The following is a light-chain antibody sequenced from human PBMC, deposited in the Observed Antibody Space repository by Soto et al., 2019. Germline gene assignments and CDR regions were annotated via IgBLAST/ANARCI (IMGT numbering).Light chain of an antibody. CDR1: QTVRSD. Sequence: EIVMTQSPATLSVSPGERAILSCRASQTVRSDLAWYQQKPGQAPRLLIYGASTRATGIPARFSGSGSGTEFTLTSSSLQSEYFAVYFCQQYNNWPRTFGQVTKLEIK. CDR3: QQYNNWPRT. CDR2: GAS. V-gene: IGKV3-15*01. J-gene: IGKJ2*01.